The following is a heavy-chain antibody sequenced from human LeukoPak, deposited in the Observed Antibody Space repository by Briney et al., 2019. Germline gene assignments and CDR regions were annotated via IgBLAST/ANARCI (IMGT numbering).Heavy chain of an antibody. CDR3: ARVVTPRYCTSTSCYSKGWFDP. D-gene: IGHD2-2*01. V-gene: IGHV1-69*13. J-gene: IGHJ5*02. Sequence: GASVMVSCKASGGTFRRFAMSWVRQAPGQGLEWMGGIIPIFGSANYAQKFQGRVTITADESTSTAYMELSNLRSEDTAVYYCARVVTPRYCTSTSCYSKGWFDPWGQGTLVTVSS. CDR1: GGTFRRFA. CDR2: IIPIFGSA.